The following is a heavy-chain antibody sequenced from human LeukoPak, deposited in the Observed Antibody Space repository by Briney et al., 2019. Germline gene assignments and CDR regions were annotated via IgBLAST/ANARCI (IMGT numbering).Heavy chain of an antibody. Sequence: PSETLSLTCTVSGGSISGSYWSWIRQPPGKGLEWIAYMYNSGSTNYNPSLKSRVTISIDTSKNQFSLKLSSLTAADTDIYYCARCIESYGDYGYWGQGSLVTVSS. D-gene: IGHD4-17*01. V-gene: IGHV4-59*01. CDR3: ARCIESYGDYGY. CDR1: GGSISGSY. CDR2: MYNSGST. J-gene: IGHJ4*02.